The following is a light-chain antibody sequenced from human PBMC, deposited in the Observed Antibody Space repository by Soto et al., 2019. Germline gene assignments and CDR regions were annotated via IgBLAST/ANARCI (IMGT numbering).Light chain of an antibody. J-gene: IGLJ1*01. CDR1: TSNIGGHCD. V-gene: IGLV1-40*01. CDR3: QSYDSSLINHL. Sequence: PGAVRWARGGMVAIWSTGSTSNIGGHCDVQLYQRLPGTAPKLLIYGSSDRPSGVPDRFSGSKSGTPDSLDITGLQAADEADYYCQSYDSSLINHLFVTGSKVTVL. CDR2: GSS.